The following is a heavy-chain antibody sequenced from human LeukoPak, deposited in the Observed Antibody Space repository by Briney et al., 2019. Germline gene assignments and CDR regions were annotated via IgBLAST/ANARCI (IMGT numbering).Heavy chain of an antibody. CDR2: IGTAGDT. CDR3: AGRAELGRGFDY. J-gene: IGHJ4*02. V-gene: IGHV3-13*04. CDR1: GFXFSSYD. Sequence: PGGSLRLSCAASGFXFSSYDIHWVRQATGKGLEWVSAIGTAGDTYYPGSVKGRFTISRENAKNSLYLQTNSLTAEDTAVYYCAGRAELGRGFDYWGQGTLVTVSS. D-gene: IGHD7-27*01.